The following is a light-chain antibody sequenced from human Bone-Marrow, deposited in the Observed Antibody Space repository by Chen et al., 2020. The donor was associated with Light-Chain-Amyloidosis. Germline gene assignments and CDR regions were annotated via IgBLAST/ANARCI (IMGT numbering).Light chain of an antibody. CDR2: EVT. V-gene: IGLV2-14*01. Sequence: QSALTPPASVSGSPGQSITISCTGTSSDVGGDNHVSWYQQHPDKAPKLIIYEVTNRPSWVPDRVSGSKSDNTASLTISGLQTEDEADYFCSSYTITNTLVFGSGTRVTVL. CDR3: SSYTITNTLV. J-gene: IGLJ1*01. CDR1: SSDVGGDNH.